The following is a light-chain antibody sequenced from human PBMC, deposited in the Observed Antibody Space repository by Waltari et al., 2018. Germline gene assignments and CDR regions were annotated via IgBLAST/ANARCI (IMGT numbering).Light chain of an antibody. Sequence: ENVLTQSPGTLSLSPGERATLSCRARQSIGNNYLAWYQQKPGQAPRLLIYAASIRATGIPDRFSGSGSGTDFTLTISRLEPEDFAVFYCHQYDRSPWTFGQGTKVEF. CDR3: HQYDRSPWT. J-gene: IGKJ1*01. CDR1: QSIGNNY. V-gene: IGKV3-20*01. CDR2: AAS.